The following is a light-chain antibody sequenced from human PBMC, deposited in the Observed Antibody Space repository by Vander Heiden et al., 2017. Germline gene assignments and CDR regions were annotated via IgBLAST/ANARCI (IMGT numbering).Light chain of an antibody. CDR3: QQTTIFPRT. CDR2: TAT. CDR1: ENINTL. V-gene: IGKV1D-12*01. Sequence: DIQMTQSRSSVSAFVGDRVTITCRASENINTLLAWYQQKPGKAPKLLVYTATGLQSGVPSRFSGSGSGTDFTLTIDNLQPEDFATCYCQQTTIFPRTFGQGTRLEIK. J-gene: IGKJ5*01.